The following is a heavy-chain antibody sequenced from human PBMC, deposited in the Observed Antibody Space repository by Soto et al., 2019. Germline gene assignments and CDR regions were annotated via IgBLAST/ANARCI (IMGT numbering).Heavy chain of an antibody. Sequence: SETLSLTCTVSGGSFSSYNSHWVRLGQSPGLDLEWIGTFSYTGDTISNPSLKSRVSISVDTSENQFSLKLSSATAADTATYFCARPQYQLPTFFYYYGLDVWGPGTTVTVSS. CDR3: ARPQYQLPTFFYYYGLDV. V-gene: IGHV4-39*01. CDR2: FSYTGDT. CDR1: GGSFSSYNSH. D-gene: IGHD2-2*01. J-gene: IGHJ6*02.